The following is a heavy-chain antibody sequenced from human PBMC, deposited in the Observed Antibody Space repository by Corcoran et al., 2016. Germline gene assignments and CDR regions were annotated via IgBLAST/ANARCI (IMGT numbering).Heavy chain of an antibody. V-gene: IGHV3-15*07. CDR2: IKSKTDGGTT. Sequence: EVQLVESGGGLVKPGGSLRLSCAASGFTFSNAWMNWVRQAPGKGLEWVGRIKSKTDGGTTDYAAPVKGRFTISRDDSKNTLYLQMNSLKTEDTAVYYCTTDLGVRRAQLLAPDAFDIWGQGTMVTVSS. J-gene: IGHJ3*02. CDR3: TTDLGVRRAQLLAPDAFDI. D-gene: IGHD2-2*01. CDR1: GFTFSNAW.